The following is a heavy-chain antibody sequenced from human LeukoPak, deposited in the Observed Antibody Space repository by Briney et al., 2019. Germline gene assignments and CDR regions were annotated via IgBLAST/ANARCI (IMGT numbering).Heavy chain of an antibody. J-gene: IGHJ4*02. CDR1: GGSISSYY. CDR3: VQLGASRGDY. Sequence: SETLSLTCTVSGGSISSYYWSWIRQPPGKGLEWIGYIYYSGSTYYNPSLKSRVTISVDTSKNQFSLKLSSVTAADTAVYYCVQLGASRGDYWGQGTLVTVSS. D-gene: IGHD3-16*01. CDR2: IYYSGST. V-gene: IGHV4-59*04.